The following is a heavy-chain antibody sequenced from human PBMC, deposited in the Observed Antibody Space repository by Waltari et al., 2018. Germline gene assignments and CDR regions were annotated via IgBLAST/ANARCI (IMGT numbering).Heavy chain of an antibody. Sequence: QVQLQESGPGLVKPSETLSLTCTVSGGPISSSSLSWTRQPPGKGLEWIGYIYYSGSTNYNPSLKSRVTISVDTSKNQFSLKLSSVTAADTAVYYCARFTSGWFDYWGQGTLVTVSS. CDR2: IYYSGST. CDR3: ARFTSGWFDY. J-gene: IGHJ4*02. CDR1: GGPISSSS. V-gene: IGHV4-59*01. D-gene: IGHD6-19*01.